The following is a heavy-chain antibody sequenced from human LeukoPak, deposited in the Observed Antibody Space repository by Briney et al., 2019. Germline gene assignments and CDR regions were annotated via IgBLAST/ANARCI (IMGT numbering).Heavy chain of an antibody. CDR3: ARQEWDANRGPYSGNTFDI. V-gene: IGHV3-30*04. J-gene: IGHJ3*02. D-gene: IGHD1-26*01. CDR1: GFTLSSSA. Sequence: GRSLRLSCEASGFTLSSSAIHWVRQAPGRGLEWVSSISYIGINKYYADSVKGRFTISRDNSKNTVFLQMNSLRAEDSALYYCARQEWDANRGPYSGNTFDIWGQGTMVTVSS. CDR2: ISYIGINK.